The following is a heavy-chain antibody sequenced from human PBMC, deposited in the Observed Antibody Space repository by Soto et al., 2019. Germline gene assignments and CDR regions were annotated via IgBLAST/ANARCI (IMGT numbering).Heavy chain of an antibody. CDR1: GGTFSNYA. Sequence: QGQLVQSGAEVKKPGSSVKVSCRTSGGTFSNYAISWVRQAPGQGLEWMGGIVPIFGTATYAQKFQGSVTITPDESTSTAYMELSSLRSDDTAVYYCASPTGKLDYWGQGTLVTVSS. CDR2: IVPIFGTA. J-gene: IGHJ4*02. D-gene: IGHD2-8*02. CDR3: ASPTGKLDY. V-gene: IGHV1-69*01.